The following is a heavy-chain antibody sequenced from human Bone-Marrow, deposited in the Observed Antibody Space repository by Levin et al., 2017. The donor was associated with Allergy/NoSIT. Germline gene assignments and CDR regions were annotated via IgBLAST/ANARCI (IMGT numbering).Heavy chain of an antibody. V-gene: IGHV3-11*05. Sequence: GGSLRLSCAASGFTFSDYYMSWIRQPPGKGLEWVSYISSSSFTNYAESVKGRFTISRDNAKNSLYLQMNSLRAEDTALYFCARDLGCRSGSCYDPIHFDYWGQGILVTVSS. D-gene: IGHD2-15*01. CDR1: GFTFSDYY. CDR2: ISSSSFT. CDR3: ARDLGCRSGSCYDPIHFDY. J-gene: IGHJ4*02.